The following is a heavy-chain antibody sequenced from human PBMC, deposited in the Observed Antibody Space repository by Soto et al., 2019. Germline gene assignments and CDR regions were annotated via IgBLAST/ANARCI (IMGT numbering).Heavy chain of an antibody. J-gene: IGHJ5*02. CDR2: INAGNGNT. CDR1: GYTFTSYA. D-gene: IGHD6-19*01. CDR3: ARDRGSGWYTGQPYWFDP. Sequence: ASVKVSCKASGYTFTSYAMHWVRQAPGQRLEWMGWINAGNGNTKYSQKFQGRVTITRDTSASTAYMELSSLRSEDTAVYYCARDRGSGWYTGQPYWFDPWGRGTLVTVSS. V-gene: IGHV1-3*01.